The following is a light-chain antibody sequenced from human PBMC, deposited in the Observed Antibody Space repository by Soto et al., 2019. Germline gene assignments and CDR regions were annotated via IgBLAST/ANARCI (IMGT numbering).Light chain of an antibody. CDR2: EGS. J-gene: IGLJ3*02. CDR1: SSDVGSSNL. V-gene: IGLV2-23*01. Sequence: QSALTQPASVSGPPGQSITISCTGTSSDVGSSNLVSWYQQHPGKAPKLMIYEGSERPSGVSDRFSGSKTGNTASLTISGLQAEDEGDYYCCSYAGSSTWVFGGGTKLTVL. CDR3: CSYAGSSTWV.